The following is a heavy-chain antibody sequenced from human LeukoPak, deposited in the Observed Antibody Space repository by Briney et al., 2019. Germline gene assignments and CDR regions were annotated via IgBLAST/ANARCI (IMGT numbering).Heavy chain of an antibody. CDR1: GYSFTSYW. D-gene: IGHD5-18*01. V-gene: IGHV5-51*01. Sequence: KPGESLKISCKGSGYSFTSYWIGWVRQMPGKGLEWMGIIYPGDSDTRYSPSFQGQVTISADKSISSAYLQWSSLKASDTAMYYCARQRRDTAMVDAFDIWGQGTMVTVSS. CDR2: IYPGDSDT. J-gene: IGHJ3*02. CDR3: ARQRRDTAMVDAFDI.